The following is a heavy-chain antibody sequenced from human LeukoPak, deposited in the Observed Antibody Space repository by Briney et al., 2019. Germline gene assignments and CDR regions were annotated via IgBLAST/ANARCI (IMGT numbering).Heavy chain of an antibody. CDR3: ALTTVTLGFDY. V-gene: IGHV4-38-2*01. CDR1: GYSISSGYY. D-gene: IGHD4-17*01. Sequence: SETLSLTCAVSGYSISSGYYWGWIRQPPGKGLEWIGSIYHSGSTYYNPSLKSRVTISVDTSKNQFSLKLSSVTAADTAVYYCALTTVTLGFDYWGQGTLVTVSS. CDR2: IYHSGST. J-gene: IGHJ4*02.